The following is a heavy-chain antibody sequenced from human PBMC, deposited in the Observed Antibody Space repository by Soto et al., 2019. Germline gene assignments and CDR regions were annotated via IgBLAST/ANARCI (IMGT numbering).Heavy chain of an antibody. CDR3: ARGFGYYYGSGSYNWFDP. Sequence: QVQLQQWGAGLLKPSETLSLTCAVYGGSFSGYYWSWIRQPPGKGLEWIGEINHSGSTNYNPSLKSRVTISVDTSKNQFSLKLSSVTAADTAVYYCARGFGYYYGSGSYNWFDPWGQGTLVTVSS. D-gene: IGHD3-10*01. CDR2: INHSGST. J-gene: IGHJ5*02. V-gene: IGHV4-34*01. CDR1: GGSFSGYY.